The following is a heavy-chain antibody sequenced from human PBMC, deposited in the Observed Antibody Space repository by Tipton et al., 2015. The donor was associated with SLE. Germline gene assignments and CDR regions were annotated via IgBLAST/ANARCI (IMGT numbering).Heavy chain of an antibody. CDR2: ISSSSSYT. Sequence: GSLRLSCAASGFTFSDYYMSWIRQAPGKGLEWVSYISSSSSYTNYADSVKGRFTISRDNAKNSLYLQMNSLRAEDTAVYYCARVGVSGDWFDPWGQGTLVTVSS. CDR3: ARVGVSGDWFDP. D-gene: IGHD3-16*01. J-gene: IGHJ5*02. V-gene: IGHV3-11*05. CDR1: GFTFSDYY.